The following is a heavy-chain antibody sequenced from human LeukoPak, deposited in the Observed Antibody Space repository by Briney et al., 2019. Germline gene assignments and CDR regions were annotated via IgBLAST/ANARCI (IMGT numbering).Heavy chain of an antibody. CDR3: AKDIGYCSGTSCYAPYFDY. Sequence: PGGSLRLSCAASGFTFDDYAMHWVRQAPGKGLEWVSLISGDGGSTYYADSAKGRFTISRDNSKNSLYLQMNSLRTEDTALYYCAKDIGYCSGTSCYAPYFDYWGQGTLVTVSS. CDR2: ISGDGGST. D-gene: IGHD2-2*03. V-gene: IGHV3-43*02. CDR1: GFTFDDYA. J-gene: IGHJ4*02.